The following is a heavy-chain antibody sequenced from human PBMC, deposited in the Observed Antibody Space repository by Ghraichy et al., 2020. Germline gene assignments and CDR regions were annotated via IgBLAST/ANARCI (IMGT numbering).Heavy chain of an antibody. V-gene: IGHV2-5*02. CDR1: GFSLSTSGVG. CDR2: IYWDDDK. CDR3: AHRPRVVVVPAARYNWFDP. Sequence: SGPTLVKPTQTLTLTCTFSGFSLSTSGVGVGWIRQPPGKALEWLALIYWDDDKRYSPSLKSRLTITKDTSKNQVVLTMTNMDPVDTATYYCAHRPRVVVVPAARYNWFDPWGQGTLVTVSS. D-gene: IGHD2-2*01. J-gene: IGHJ5*02.